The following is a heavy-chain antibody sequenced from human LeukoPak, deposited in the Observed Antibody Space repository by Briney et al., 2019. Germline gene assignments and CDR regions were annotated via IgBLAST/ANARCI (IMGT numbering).Heavy chain of an antibody. CDR2: IYSGGST. Sequence: GGSLRLSCAASGFTVSSNYMNWVRQAPGKGLEWVSVIYSGGSTYYADSVKGRFTISRDNSKNTLYLQMNSLRTEDTAVYHCVKSPLGDCSNTRCSDRWGQGILVTVSS. D-gene: IGHD2-2*01. CDR1: GFTVSSNY. J-gene: IGHJ4*02. CDR3: VKSPLGDCSNTRCSDR. V-gene: IGHV3-53*05.